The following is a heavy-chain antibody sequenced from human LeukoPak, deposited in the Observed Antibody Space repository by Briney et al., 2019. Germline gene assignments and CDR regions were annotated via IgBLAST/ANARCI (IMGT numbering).Heavy chain of an antibody. CDR3: ARDPDILTGVAYDF. CDR2: INQDGSKK. Sequence: QTGGSLRLSCAASGFSFSSDWMNWVRHAPGKGLEWVANINQDGSKKYYVDSVKGRFTISRDNAKNSLYLQMNSRRAEDTAVYYCARDPDILTGVAYDFWGQGTMVTVSS. J-gene: IGHJ3*01. V-gene: IGHV3-7*05. CDR1: GFSFSSDW. D-gene: IGHD3-9*01.